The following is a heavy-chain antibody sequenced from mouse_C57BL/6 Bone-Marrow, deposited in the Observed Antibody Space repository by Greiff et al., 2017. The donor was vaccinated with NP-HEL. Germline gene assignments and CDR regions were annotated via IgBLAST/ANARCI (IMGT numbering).Heavy chain of an antibody. CDR3: TREGGVYYYDAWFAY. V-gene: IGHV5-9-1*02. Sequence: EVKLMESGEGLVKPGGSLKLSCAASGFTFSSYAMSWVRQTPEKRLEWVAYISSGGDYIYYADTVKGRFTISRDNARNTLYLQMSSLKSEDTAMYYCTREGGVYYYDAWFAYWGQGTLVTVSA. D-gene: IGHD1-1*01. CDR2: ISSGGDYI. CDR1: GFTFSSYA. J-gene: IGHJ3*01.